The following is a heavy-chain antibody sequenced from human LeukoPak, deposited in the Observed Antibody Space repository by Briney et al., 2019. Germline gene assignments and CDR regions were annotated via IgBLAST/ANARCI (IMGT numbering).Heavy chain of an antibody. D-gene: IGHD2-15*01. CDR1: VGSISSGSYY. CDR2: IYYRGST. CDR3: ARVPQSQIVYYFDY. V-gene: IGHV4-61*03. Sequence: SESLSLTCTVPVGSISSGSYYWSWIRQPPGKRLEWIGFIYYRGSTNYHPSCKSRVTISIDTSKNRFSLKLTPVTAADTAVYYCARVPQSQIVYYFDYWGQGTLVTAPS. J-gene: IGHJ4*02.